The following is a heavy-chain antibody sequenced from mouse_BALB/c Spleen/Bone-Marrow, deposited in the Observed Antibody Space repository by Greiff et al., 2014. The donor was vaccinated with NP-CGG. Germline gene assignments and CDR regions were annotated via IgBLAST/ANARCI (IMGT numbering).Heavy chain of an antibody. CDR1: GYSFTDYF. V-gene: IGHV1-37*01. CDR3: GRWAN. Sequence: EVKLVESGPELVKPGTSVKISCKTSGYSFTDYFMNWVKQSHGKSLEWIGRINPYNGDTFYNQKFMGKATLTVDKSSNTAHMELLSPTSEDSAVYYCGRWANWGQGTTLTVSS. CDR2: INPYNGDT. J-gene: IGHJ2*01.